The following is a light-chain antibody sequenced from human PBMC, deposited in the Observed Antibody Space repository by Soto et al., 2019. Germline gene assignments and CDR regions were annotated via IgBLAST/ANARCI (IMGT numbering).Light chain of an antibody. CDR1: SSDVGSYNL. V-gene: IGLV2-23*01. CDR3: CSYAVSSSYVV. Sequence: QSALTQPASVSGSPGQSITLSCTGTSSDVGSYNLVSWYQLHPGKAAKLMIYEGTKRPSGVSNRFSGSKSGSTASLTISGLQADDEAAYYCCSYAVSSSYVVFGGGTKLTVL. CDR2: EGT. J-gene: IGLJ2*01.